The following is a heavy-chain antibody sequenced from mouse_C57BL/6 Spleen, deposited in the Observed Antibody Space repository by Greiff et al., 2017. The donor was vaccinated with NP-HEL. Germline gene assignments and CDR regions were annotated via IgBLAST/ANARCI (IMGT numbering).Heavy chain of an antibody. D-gene: IGHD2-10*02. Sequence: EVQLQQSGPELVKPGASVKISCKASGYTFTDYYMNWVKQSHGKSLEWIGDINPNNGGTSYNQKFKRKATLTVDKSSSTAYMELRSLTSEDSAVYYCARSGLYGNYAWFAYWGQRTLVTVAA. CDR3: ARSGLYGNYAWFAY. CDR2: INPNNGGT. V-gene: IGHV1-26*01. J-gene: IGHJ3*01. CDR1: GYTFTDYY.